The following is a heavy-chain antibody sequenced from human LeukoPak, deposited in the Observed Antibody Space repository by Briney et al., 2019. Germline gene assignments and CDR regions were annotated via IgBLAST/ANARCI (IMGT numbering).Heavy chain of an antibody. V-gene: IGHV3-64D*06. CDR2: ISTNGGST. D-gene: IGHD1-20*01. Sequence: GGSLRLFCSASRFTFSRYDMHWVRQAPGKRLEYVSAISTNGGSTYYADSVKGRFTISRDNSKNTLYLQMSSLRAEDTAVYYCVKESISGDPAGYSGYWGQGTLVTVSS. J-gene: IGHJ4*02. CDR1: RFTFSRYD. CDR3: VKESISGDPAGYSGY.